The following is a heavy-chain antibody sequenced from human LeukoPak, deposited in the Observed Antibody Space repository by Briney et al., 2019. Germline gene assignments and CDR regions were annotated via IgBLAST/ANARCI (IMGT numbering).Heavy chain of an antibody. D-gene: IGHD2/OR15-2a*01. CDR3: ASDGGFEYYFDY. J-gene: IGHJ4*02. V-gene: IGHV1-69*06. CDR1: GGTFTDYG. CDR2: IIPIFTTA. Sequence: SVKVSCKSSGGTFTDYGISWVRHAPGQGLEWMGRIIPIFTTANYAQKFQGRVTITADTSTKTAYMELTSLRSEDTAVYYCASDGGFEYYFDYWGQGTLLTVSS.